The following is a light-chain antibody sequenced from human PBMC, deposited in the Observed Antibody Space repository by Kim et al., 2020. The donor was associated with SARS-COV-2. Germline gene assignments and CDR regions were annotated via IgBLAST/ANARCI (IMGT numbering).Light chain of an antibody. CDR1: QTINSY. J-gene: IGKJ5*01. CDR3: QQTHSYPRS. Sequence: ASVGDRVSITCRASQTINSYVTWYQQKPGKAPNLLIYAASSLYSGVSSRFSGSGSGTDFTLTISSLQPEDFATYYCQQTHSYPRSFGQGTRLEIK. CDR2: AAS. V-gene: IGKV1-39*01.